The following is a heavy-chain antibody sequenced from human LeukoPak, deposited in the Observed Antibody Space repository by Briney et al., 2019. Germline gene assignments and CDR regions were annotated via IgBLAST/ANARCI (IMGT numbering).Heavy chain of an antibody. CDR3: ARGLRGGDFWSGYYEYFDY. Sequence: SETLSLTCTVSGGSISSSTYYWGWIRQPPGKGLEWIGSMYYSGNIYYNPSLKSRVTISVDTSKNQFSLKLSSVTAADTAVYYCARGLRGGDFWSGYYEYFDYWGQGTLVTVSS. J-gene: IGHJ4*02. D-gene: IGHD3-3*01. CDR1: GGSISSSTYY. V-gene: IGHV4-39*07. CDR2: MYYSGNI.